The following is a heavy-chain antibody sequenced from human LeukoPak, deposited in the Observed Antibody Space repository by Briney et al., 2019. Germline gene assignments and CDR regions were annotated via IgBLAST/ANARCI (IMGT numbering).Heavy chain of an antibody. J-gene: IGHJ4*02. Sequence: GGSLRLSCAASGFTFSSYGMHWVRQAPGKGLEWVSAISGTGGSTYYADSVKGRFTISRGNSKNTLYLQMNSLRAEDTAVYYCAKDLRAFGVVSFEYWGQGTLVTVSS. CDR3: AKDLRAFGVVSFEY. V-gene: IGHV3-23*01. D-gene: IGHD3-3*01. CDR2: ISGTGGST. CDR1: GFTFSSYG.